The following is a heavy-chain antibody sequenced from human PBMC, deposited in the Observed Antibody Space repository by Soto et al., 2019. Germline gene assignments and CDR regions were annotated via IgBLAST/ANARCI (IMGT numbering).Heavy chain of an antibody. D-gene: IGHD3-3*01. V-gene: IGHV4-61*08. CDR1: GGSLNSGAYY. CDR2: IDHSGYT. J-gene: IGHJ5*02. Sequence: SETLSLTCTVSGGSLNSGAYYWSWIRQPPGKGLEWIGEIDHSGYTNYNPSLKSRVTISVDTSKNQFSLRLTSVTAADTAVYYCARVRDWFDPWGQGTLVTVS. CDR3: ARVRDWFDP.